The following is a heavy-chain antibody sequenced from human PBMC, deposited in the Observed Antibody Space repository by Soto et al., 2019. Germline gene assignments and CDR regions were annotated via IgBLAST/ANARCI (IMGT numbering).Heavy chain of an antibody. CDR2: IIPIFDTA. J-gene: IGHJ6*02. Sequence: QVQLVQAGAEVKKPGSSVKVSCKASGGTFSSYAISWVRQAPGQGLEWMGGIIPIFDTANYAQKFQGRVTINADESTSTAYMELSSLRSEETAVYYCARHDCISSSCYYYYYYGMDVWGQGTTVTVSS. CDR1: GGTFSSYA. D-gene: IGHD2-15*01. V-gene: IGHV1-69*12. CDR3: ARHDCISSSCYYYYYYGMDV.